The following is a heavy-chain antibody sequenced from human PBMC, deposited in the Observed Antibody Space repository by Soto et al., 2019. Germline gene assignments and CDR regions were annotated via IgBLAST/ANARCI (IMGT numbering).Heavy chain of an antibody. V-gene: IGHV1-18*01. J-gene: IGHJ3*02. CDR3: ARNDWNASI. D-gene: IGHD1-1*01. Sequence: ASVKVSCKASGYSFANYGFSWVRQAPGQGLEWMGWISGYNGNTKYAEKFQGRVTMTTDTSTSTAHMGLRSLRSEDTAVYYCARNDWNASIWGQGTMVTVSS. CDR1: GYSFANYG. CDR2: ISGYNGNT.